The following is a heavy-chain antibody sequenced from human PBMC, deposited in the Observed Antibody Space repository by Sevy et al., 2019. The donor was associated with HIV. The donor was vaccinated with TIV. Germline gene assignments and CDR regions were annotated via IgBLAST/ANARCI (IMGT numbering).Heavy chain of an antibody. Sequence: GGSLRLSCAASGFTFNFHGMHWVRQAPGKGLEWVAFIWRDGSNKSMADSVKGRFTISRDNSKNTLFLQMNSLTVEYTAVYYCARETDNSARWIDPWGQGTLVTVSS. D-gene: IGHD4-4*01. V-gene: IGHV3-30*02. CDR3: ARETDNSARWIDP. CDR1: GFTFNFHG. J-gene: IGHJ5*02. CDR2: IWRDGSNK.